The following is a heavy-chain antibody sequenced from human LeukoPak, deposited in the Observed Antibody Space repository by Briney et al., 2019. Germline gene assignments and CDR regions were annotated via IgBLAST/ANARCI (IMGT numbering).Heavy chain of an antibody. CDR2: INPNSGGT. V-gene: IGHV1-2*02. J-gene: IGHJ4*02. D-gene: IGHD6-19*01. CDR1: GYTFTGYY. CDR3: ARDRGSGWSRGFFDY. Sequence: ASVKVPCKASGYTFTGYYMHWVRQAPGQGLEWMGWINPNSGGTNYAQKFQGRVTMTRDTSISTAYMELSRLRSDDTAVYYCARDRGSGWSRGFFDYWGQGTLVTVSS.